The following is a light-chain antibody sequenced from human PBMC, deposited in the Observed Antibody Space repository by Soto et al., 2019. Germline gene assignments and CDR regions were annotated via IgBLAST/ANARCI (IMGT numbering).Light chain of an antibody. V-gene: IGLV2-23*01. CDR1: SSDVGSYNL. J-gene: IGLJ2*01. CDR3: YSYGGVSTYVV. Sequence: QSVLTQPASVSGSPGQSITISCTGTSSDVGSYNLVSWYQVHPGKAPKLIIYEGTKRPSGVSDRFSGSKSGNTDSLTISGLQVEDEADYYCYSYGGVSTYVVFGGGTKVTVL. CDR2: EGT.